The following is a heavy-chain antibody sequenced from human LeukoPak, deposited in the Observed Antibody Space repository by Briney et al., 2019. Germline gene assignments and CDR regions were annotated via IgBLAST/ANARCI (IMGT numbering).Heavy chain of an antibody. CDR2: INPNSGGT. Sequence: GASVKVSFKASGYTFTGYYMHWLRQAPGQGLEWMGWINPNSGGTNYAQKFQGRVTMTRDTSISTAYMELSRLRSDDTAVYYCARGRRIAAAGTNYWGQGTLVTVSS. CDR1: GYTFTGYY. J-gene: IGHJ4*02. CDR3: ARGRRIAAAGTNY. D-gene: IGHD6-13*01. V-gene: IGHV1-2*02.